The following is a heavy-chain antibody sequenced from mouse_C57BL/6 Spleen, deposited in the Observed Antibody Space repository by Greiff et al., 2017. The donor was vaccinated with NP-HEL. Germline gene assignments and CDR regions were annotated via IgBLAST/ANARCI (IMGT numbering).Heavy chain of an antibody. V-gene: IGHV1-50*01. CDR3: ARCYGNFYWYFDV. Sequence: QVQLQQPGAELVKPGASVKLSCKASGYTFTSYWMQWVKQRPGQGLEWIGEIDPSDSYTNYNQKFKGKATLTVDTSSSTAYMQLSSLTSEDSAVYYCARCYGNFYWYFDVWGTGTTVTVSS. J-gene: IGHJ1*03. CDR1: GYTFTSYW. D-gene: IGHD2-1*01. CDR2: IDPSDSYT.